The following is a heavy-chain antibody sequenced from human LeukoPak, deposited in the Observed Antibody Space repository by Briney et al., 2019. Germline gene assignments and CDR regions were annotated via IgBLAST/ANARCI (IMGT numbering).Heavy chain of an antibody. D-gene: IGHD3-9*01. CDR3: ARRYFDWLDNWFDP. V-gene: IGHV1-18*01. Sequence: ASVKVSCKASGYTFTSYGISWVRQAPGQGLEWMGWISSNDGNTYYVQNFQGRVTMTTDTSTSTAYMELRGLRSDDTAVYYCARRYFDWLDNWFDPWGQGTLVTVSS. CDR2: ISSNDGNT. CDR1: GYTFTSYG. J-gene: IGHJ5*02.